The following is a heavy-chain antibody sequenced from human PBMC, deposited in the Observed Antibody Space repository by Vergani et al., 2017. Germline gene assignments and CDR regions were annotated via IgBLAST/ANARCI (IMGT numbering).Heavy chain of an antibody. CDR1: GDSIISRSYY. V-gene: IGHV4-39*01. CDR2: IYNSGNG. D-gene: IGHD3-16*01. CDR3: ASGKYYSDSTSHFRGRYFDV. Sequence: QMQLQESGPGLVKASETLSLTCTVSGDSIISRSYYWGWIRQPPGKGLEWVGRIYNSGNGDSSASLKSRVTISAATSKNQFSLGLTSVTAADTAVYYCASGKYYSDSTSHFRGRYFDVWGRGTLVTVPS. J-gene: IGHJ2*01.